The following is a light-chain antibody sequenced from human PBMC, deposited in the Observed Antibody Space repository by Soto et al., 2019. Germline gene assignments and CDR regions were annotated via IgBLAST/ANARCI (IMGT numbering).Light chain of an antibody. CDR1: QSISSY. CDR2: AAS. CDR3: QQSYSTPPT. J-gene: IGKJ1*01. V-gene: IGKV1-39*01. Sequence: DIQMTQSPSSLSASVGDRVTITCRASQSISSYLNWYQQKPGKAPKLLIYAASSLQSGVPSRCSGSGSGTDFTLTISSLQPEDFATYYCQQSYSTPPTFGHGNKVEIK.